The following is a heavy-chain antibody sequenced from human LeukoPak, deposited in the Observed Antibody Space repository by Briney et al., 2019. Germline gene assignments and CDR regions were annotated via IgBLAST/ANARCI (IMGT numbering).Heavy chain of an antibody. V-gene: IGHV4-59*01. CDR2: IYYSGST. J-gene: IGHJ5*02. Sequence: PSETLSLTCTVSGGSISSYYWSWLRQPPGKGLEWIGYIYYSGSTNYTPSLKSRVTISVDTSKNQFSLKLSSVTAADTAVYYCARGRSWFDPWGQGTLVTVSS. CDR1: GGSISSYY. CDR3: ARGRSWFDP.